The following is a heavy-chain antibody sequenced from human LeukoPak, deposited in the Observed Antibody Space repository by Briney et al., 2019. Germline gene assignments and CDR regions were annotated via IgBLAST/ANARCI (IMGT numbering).Heavy chain of an antibody. D-gene: IGHD3-22*01. CDR1: GFTFSTYT. CDR3: ARHVVAVGFDY. Sequence: GGSLRLSCAASGFTFSTYTMNWVRQAPGKGLEWVSSITSSSNYIYYADSVKGRFTIPRDNAKNSLYLQMNSLRVEDTAVYYCARHVVAVGFDYWGQGTLVTVSS. J-gene: IGHJ4*02. V-gene: IGHV3-21*01. CDR2: ITSSSNYI.